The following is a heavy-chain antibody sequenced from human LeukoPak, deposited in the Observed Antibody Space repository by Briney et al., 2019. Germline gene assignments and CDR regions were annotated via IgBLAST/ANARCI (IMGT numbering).Heavy chain of an antibody. J-gene: IGHJ1*01. CDR1: GFMFSSFA. CDR2: ISGGGDST. Sequence: PGGSLRLSCAASGFMFSSFAMSWVRQAPGKGLEWVSAISGGGDSTYYAGSVKGRFTISRDNAKNSLYLQMNSLRAEDTAIYYCAKDPPSFHHWGQGTLVTVSS. V-gene: IGHV3-23*01. CDR3: AKDPPSFHH.